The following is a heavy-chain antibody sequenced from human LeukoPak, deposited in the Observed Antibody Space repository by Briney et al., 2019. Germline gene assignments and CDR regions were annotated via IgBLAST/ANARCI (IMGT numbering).Heavy chain of an antibody. CDR3: AKWPEGATPKFHH. D-gene: IGHD1-26*01. CDR1: GFTVSSNY. V-gene: IGHV3-23*01. J-gene: IGHJ4*02. CDR2: ISASGHAT. Sequence: GSLRLSCAASGFTVSSNYMSWVRQAPGKGLEAPGKGLEWVSTISASGHATYYPDSVRGRFTISRDNSKSTLHLQMDSLRAEDSALYYCAKWPEGATPKFHHWGQGTLVTVSS.